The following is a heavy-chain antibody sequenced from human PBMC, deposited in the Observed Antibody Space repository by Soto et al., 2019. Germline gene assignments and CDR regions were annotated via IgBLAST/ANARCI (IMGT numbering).Heavy chain of an antibody. CDR1: GYTFTSYG. CDR2: INVYNGNI. D-gene: IGHD4-17*01. V-gene: IGHV1-18*01. CDR3: ARNYGRKNGRDDAFDI. Sequence: QVQLVQSGAEVKKSGAPVKVSCKSSGYTFTSYGISWVRQAPGQGLEWMGWINVYNGNIKYAEKLQGRVTMTTDTSTSTAYMELRSLRSDDTAVYYCARNYGRKNGRDDAFDIWGQGTMVIVSS. J-gene: IGHJ3*02.